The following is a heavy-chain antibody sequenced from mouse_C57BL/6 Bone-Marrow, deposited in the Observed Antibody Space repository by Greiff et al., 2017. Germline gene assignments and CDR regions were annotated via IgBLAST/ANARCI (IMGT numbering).Heavy chain of an antibody. CDR1: GYTFTSSG. Sequence: QVQLKESGAELARPGASVKLSCKASGYTFTSSGISWVKQRTGQGLEWIGEIYPRSGNTYYNEKFKGKATLTADKSSSPAYMELRSLTSEDSAVYFCARRSLARVADYWGQGTTLTVSS. CDR3: ARRSLARVADY. CDR2: IYPRSGNT. J-gene: IGHJ2*01. V-gene: IGHV1-81*01. D-gene: IGHD1-1*02.